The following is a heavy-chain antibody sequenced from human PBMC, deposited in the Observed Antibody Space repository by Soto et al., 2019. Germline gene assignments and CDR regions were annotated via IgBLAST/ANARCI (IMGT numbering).Heavy chain of an antibody. D-gene: IGHD2-15*01. CDR1: GGSFSGYY. Sequence: SETLSLTCAVYGGSFSGYYWSWIRQPPGKGLEWIGEINHSGSTNYNPSLKSRVTISVDTSKNQFSLKLSSVTAADTAVYYCARGPDIVVVVAATHLSGPPNWFYPWGQGTLVTVSS. V-gene: IGHV4-34*01. CDR3: ARGPDIVVVVAATHLSGPPNWFYP. CDR2: INHSGST. J-gene: IGHJ5*02.